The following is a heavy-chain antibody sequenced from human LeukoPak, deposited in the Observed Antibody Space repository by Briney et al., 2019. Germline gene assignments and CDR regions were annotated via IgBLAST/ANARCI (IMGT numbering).Heavy chain of an antibody. CDR1: GFTFSTYH. CDR3: AKGVAAAGRAYFFDF. Sequence: PGGSLRLSCAASGFTFSTYHMNWVRQAPGKGLEWVSAISGSGGSTYYADSVKGRFTISRDNSKNTLFLQMNSLRAEDTALYYCAKGVAAAGRAYFFDFWGQGTLVTVSS. J-gene: IGHJ4*02. V-gene: IGHV3-23*01. D-gene: IGHD6-13*01. CDR2: ISGSGGST.